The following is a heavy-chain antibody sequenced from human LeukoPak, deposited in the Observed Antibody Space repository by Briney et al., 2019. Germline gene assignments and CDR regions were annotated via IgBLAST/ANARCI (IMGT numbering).Heavy chain of an antibody. CDR3: ARLSYSSGWYQYWYFDL. Sequence: PSETLSLTCTVSGGSISSSSYSWGWIRQPPGKGLEWIGSIYYSGSTYYNPSLKSRVTISVDTSKNQFSLKLSSVTAADTAVYYCARLSYSSGWYQYWYFDLWGRGTLVTVSS. J-gene: IGHJ2*01. CDR1: GGSISSSSYS. D-gene: IGHD6-19*01. V-gene: IGHV4-39*01. CDR2: IYYSGST.